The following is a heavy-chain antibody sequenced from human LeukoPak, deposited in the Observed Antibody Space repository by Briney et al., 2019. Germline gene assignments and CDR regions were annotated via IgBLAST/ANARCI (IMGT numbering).Heavy chain of an antibody. Sequence: GGSLRLSCAASGFTFSSHWMSWVRQAPGKGLGWVASITPDGSKKYYVASVKGQFTISRATAKNSLYLQLNSLRAETTVMYYCARGHYGLDYWGQGTLVTVSS. D-gene: IGHD3-16*01. J-gene: IGHJ4*02. CDR3: ARGHYGLDY. V-gene: IGHV3-7*01. CDR2: ITPDGSKK. CDR1: GFTFSSHW.